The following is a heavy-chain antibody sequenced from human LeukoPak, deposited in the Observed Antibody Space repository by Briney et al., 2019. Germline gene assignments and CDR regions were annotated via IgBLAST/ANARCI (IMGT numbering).Heavy chain of an antibody. J-gene: IGHJ4*02. V-gene: IGHV4-39*01. D-gene: IGHD5-18*01. CDR2: IHYTGNT. CDR3: ARVWGYTYGYFDY. Sequence: PSETLSLTCTVSGGSVGSSAFYRGWIRQPPGKGLEWIGSIHYTGNTYYNSSLRNRVTISVDSSRNQFSLRLTSVTAADTAVYYCARVWGYTYGYFDYWGQGTLVTVSS. CDR1: GGSVGSSAFY.